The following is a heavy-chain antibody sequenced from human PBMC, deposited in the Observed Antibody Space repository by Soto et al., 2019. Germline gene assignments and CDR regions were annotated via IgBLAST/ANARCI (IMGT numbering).Heavy chain of an antibody. J-gene: IGHJ4*02. CDR1: GFTFSSYS. D-gene: IGHD6-13*01. CDR2: ISSSSSYI. CDR3: AKRGYSSSWTADKNFDY. Sequence: GGSLRLSCAASGFTFSSYSMNWVRQAPGKGLEWVSSISSSSSYIYYADSVKGRFTISRDNAKNSLYLQMNSLRAEDTAVYYCAKRGYSSSWTADKNFDYWGQGTLVTVSS. V-gene: IGHV3-21*01.